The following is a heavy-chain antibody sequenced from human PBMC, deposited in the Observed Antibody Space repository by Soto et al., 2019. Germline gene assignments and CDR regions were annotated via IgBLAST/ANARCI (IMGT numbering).Heavy chain of an antibody. Sequence: QVQLVQSGAAVKKPGSSVKVSCKASGGTFSSYAISWVRQAPGQGLEWMGGIIPIFGTANYAQKFQGRVTITADESTSTAYMELSSLRSEDTPLYCCARNLLGYTLCPPYWGHGPLVTLSS. CDR3: ARNLLGYTLCPPY. D-gene: IGHD5-12*01. CDR1: GGTFSSYA. V-gene: IGHV1-69*12. J-gene: IGHJ4*01. CDR2: IIPIFGTA.